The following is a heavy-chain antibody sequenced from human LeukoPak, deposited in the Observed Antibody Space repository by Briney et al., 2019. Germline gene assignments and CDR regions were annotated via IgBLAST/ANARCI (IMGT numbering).Heavy chain of an antibody. CDR3: ARDSVWRYYYDSSGSNGAFDI. CDR2: IYYSGST. Sequence: PSETLSLTCSVSSSSISSYYWSWIRQPPGKGLEWIGYIYYSGSTNYNPSLKSRVTISVDTSKNQFSLKLSSVTAADTAVYYCARDSVWRYYYDSSGSNGAFDIWGQGTMVTVSS. CDR1: SSSISSYY. J-gene: IGHJ3*02. D-gene: IGHD3-22*01. V-gene: IGHV4-59*01.